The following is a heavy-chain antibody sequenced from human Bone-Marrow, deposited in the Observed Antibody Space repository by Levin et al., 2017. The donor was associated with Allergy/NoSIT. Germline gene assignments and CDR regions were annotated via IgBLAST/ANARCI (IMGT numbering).Heavy chain of an antibody. V-gene: IGHV1-8*01. J-gene: IGHJ4*02. Sequence: AASVKVSCKASGYTFINYDINWVRQAIGQGLEWMGWMNPNSGDTGYTLKFQGRVTMTRDTSTSTAYLEVSSLTSEDTAVYYCARSRGGGGVYFDYWGQGTLVTVSS. D-gene: IGHD2-15*01. CDR3: ARSRGGGGVYFDY. CDR2: MNPNSGDT. CDR1: GYTFINYD.